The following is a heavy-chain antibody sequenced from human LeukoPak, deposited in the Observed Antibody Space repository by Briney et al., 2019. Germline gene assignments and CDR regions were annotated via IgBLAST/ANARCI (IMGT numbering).Heavy chain of an antibody. CDR2: IYYSGST. Sequence: SETLSLTCAVYGGSFSGYYWSWIRQHPGKGLEWIGYIYYSGSTYYNPSLTSRVTMSVDTSKNQFSLKLSSVTAADTAIYYCARDHTETSSLNFRNYYYGMDIWGQGTTVIVSS. D-gene: IGHD4-4*01. V-gene: IGHV4-31*11. CDR3: ARDHTETSSLNFRNYYYGMDI. J-gene: IGHJ6*02. CDR1: GGSFSGYY.